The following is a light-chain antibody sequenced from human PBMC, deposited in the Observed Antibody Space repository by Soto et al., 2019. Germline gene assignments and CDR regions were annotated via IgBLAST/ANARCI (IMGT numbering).Light chain of an antibody. Sequence: QSVLAQPASVSGSPGQSITISCSGTSSDIGSYNHVAWYQQFPGKSPKLMISEVSNRPSGVSNRFSGSKSGNTASLTISGLQAEDEADYYCSSYTSSSTYVFGTGTKVTVL. CDR3: SSYTSSSTYV. CDR2: EVS. V-gene: IGLV2-14*01. J-gene: IGLJ1*01. CDR1: SSDIGSYNH.